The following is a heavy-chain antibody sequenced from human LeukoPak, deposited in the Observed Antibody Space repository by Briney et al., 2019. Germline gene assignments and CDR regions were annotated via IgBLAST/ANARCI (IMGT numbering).Heavy chain of an antibody. Sequence: SQTLSLACAISGDSTSSNSAAWHWIRQSPSRGLGWLGKTYYRTKWSNAYAVSEKSRRTINPNTFNNQFSLQLNSVTPEDTAVYYCARTQKPYYFDSSDAFDIWGQGTMVTVSS. CDR3: ARTQKPYYFDSSDAFDI. D-gene: IGHD3-22*01. J-gene: IGHJ3*02. V-gene: IGHV6-1*01. CDR1: GDSTSSNSAA. CDR2: TYYRTKWSN.